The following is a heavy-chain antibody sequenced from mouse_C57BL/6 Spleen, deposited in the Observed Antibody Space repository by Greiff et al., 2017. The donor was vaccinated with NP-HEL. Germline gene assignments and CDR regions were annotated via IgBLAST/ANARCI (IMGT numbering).Heavy chain of an antibody. J-gene: IGHJ4*01. CDR2: ISGGGGNT. CDR1: GFTFSSYT. V-gene: IGHV5-9*01. Sequence: EVKVVESGGGLVKPGGSLKLSCAASGFTFSSYTMSWVRQTPGKRLEWVATISGGGGNTYYPDSVKGRFTISRDNAKNTLYLQMSSLRSEDTALYYCARQQTTVVAQSAMDYWGQGTSVTVSS. D-gene: IGHD1-1*01. CDR3: ARQQTTVVAQSAMDY.